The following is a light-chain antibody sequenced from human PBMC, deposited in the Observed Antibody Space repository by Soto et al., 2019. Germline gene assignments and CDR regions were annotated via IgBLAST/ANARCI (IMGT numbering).Light chain of an antibody. CDR2: GNY. CDR3: AAWDDSLSGWV. CDR1: SSNIGRSY. Sequence: QSVVTQPPSASGTPGQRVTISCSGSSSNIGRSYVFWYQQLPGTAPKLLIYGNYQRPSGVPDRFSGSTSGTSASLAISGLRSEDEADYYCAAWDDSLSGWVFGGGTKLTVL. J-gene: IGLJ3*02. V-gene: IGLV1-47*02.